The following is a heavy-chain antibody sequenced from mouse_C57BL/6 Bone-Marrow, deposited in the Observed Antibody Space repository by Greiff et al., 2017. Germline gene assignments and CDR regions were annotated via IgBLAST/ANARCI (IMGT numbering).Heavy chain of an antibody. D-gene: IGHD2-10*02. Sequence: QVQLQQPGAELVKPGASVKLSCKASGYTFTSYWMHWVKQRPGQGLEWIGMIHPNSGSTNYNEKFKSKATLTVDKSSSTAYMQISSLTSEDSAVYYCARSMAPFAYWGQGTLVTVSA. CDR2: IHPNSGST. CDR1: GYTFTSYW. V-gene: IGHV1-64*01. CDR3: ARSMAPFAY. J-gene: IGHJ3*01.